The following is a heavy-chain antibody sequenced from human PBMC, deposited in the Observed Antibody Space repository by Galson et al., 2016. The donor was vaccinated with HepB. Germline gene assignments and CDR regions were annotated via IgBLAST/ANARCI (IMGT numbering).Heavy chain of an antibody. CDR3: ARVSGDSSSWRYGMDV. V-gene: IGHV4-34*01. CDR2: INHSGST. J-gene: IGHJ6*02. D-gene: IGHD6-13*01. Sequence: SETLSLTCAFYSGSFSGYYWSWIRQPPGKGLEWIGEINHSGSTNYNPSLKRRVIISVDTSKNQFSLKLSSVTAADTAVYYCARVSGDSSSWRYGMDVWGQGTTVTVSS. CDR1: SGSFSGYY.